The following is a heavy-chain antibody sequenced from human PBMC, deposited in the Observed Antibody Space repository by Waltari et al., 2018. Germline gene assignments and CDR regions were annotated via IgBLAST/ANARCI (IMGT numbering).Heavy chain of an antibody. V-gene: IGHV1-69*04. J-gene: IGHJ4*02. CDR2: IIPILGIA. D-gene: IGHD3-22*01. Sequence: QVQLVQSGAEVKKPGASVKVSCKAFGYRFTTYAMHWVRQAPGQRLEWMGRIIPILGIANYAQKFQGRVTITADKSTSTAYMELSSLRSEDTAVYYCARDDYYDSSGYYRWGQGTLVTVSS. CDR1: GYRFTTYA. CDR3: ARDDYYDSSGYYR.